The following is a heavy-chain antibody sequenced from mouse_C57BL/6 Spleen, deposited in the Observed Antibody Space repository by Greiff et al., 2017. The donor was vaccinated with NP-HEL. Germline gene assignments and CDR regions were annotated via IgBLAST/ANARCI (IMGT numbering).Heavy chain of an antibody. CDR2: ISYDGSN. Sequence: EVKLLESGPGLVKPSQSLSLTCSVTGYSITSGYYWNWIRQFPGNKLEWMGYISYDGSNNYNPSLKNRISITRDTSKNQFFLKLNSVTTEDTATYYCARGMGLRTYAIDYWGQGTSVTVSS. CDR1: GYSITSGYY. D-gene: IGHD2-4*01. CDR3: ARGMGLRTYAIDY. V-gene: IGHV3-6*01. J-gene: IGHJ4*01.